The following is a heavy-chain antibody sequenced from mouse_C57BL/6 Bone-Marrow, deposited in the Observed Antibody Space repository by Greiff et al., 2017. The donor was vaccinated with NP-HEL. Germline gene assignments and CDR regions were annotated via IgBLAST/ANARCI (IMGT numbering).Heavy chain of an antibody. D-gene: IGHD4-1*01. J-gene: IGHJ2*01. CDR2: INYDGSST. V-gene: IGHV5-16*01. CDR3: ARAELGLYFDY. Sequence: EVHLVESEGGLVQPGSSMKLSCTASGFTFSDYYMAWVRQVPEKGLEWVANINYDGSSTYYLDSLKSRFIISRDNAKNILYLQMSSLKSEDTATYYCARAELGLYFDYWGQGTTLTVSS. CDR1: GFTFSDYY.